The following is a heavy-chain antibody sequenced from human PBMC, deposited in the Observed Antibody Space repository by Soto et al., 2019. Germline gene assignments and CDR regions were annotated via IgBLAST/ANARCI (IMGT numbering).Heavy chain of an antibody. J-gene: IGHJ5*01. D-gene: IGHD2-2*01. CDR3: ARAYCSSTSCLNWFDP. Sequence: EVQLVESGGGLVQPGGSLRLSCAASGFTFSSYSMNWVRQAPGKGLEWVSYISSSSSTIYYADSVKGRFTISRDNAKNSLYLQMNSLRAEDTAVYYSARAYCSSTSCLNWFDPWGQVTL. CDR2: ISSSSSTI. V-gene: IGHV3-48*01. CDR1: GFTFSSYS.